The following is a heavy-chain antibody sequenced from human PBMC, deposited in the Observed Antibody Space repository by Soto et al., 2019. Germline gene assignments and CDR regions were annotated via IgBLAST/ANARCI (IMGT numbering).Heavy chain of an antibody. J-gene: IGHJ4*02. CDR2: IRSKANSYAT. CDR3: VLLGGIAAAAGD. Sequence: EVQLVESGGGLVQPGGSLKLSCAASGFTFSGSAMHWVRQASGKGLEWVGRIRSKANSYATAYAASVKGRFTISRDDSKNTAYLQMNSLKTEDTAVYYCVLLGGIAAAAGDWGQGTLVTVSS. CDR1: GFTFSGSA. D-gene: IGHD6-13*01. V-gene: IGHV3-73*02.